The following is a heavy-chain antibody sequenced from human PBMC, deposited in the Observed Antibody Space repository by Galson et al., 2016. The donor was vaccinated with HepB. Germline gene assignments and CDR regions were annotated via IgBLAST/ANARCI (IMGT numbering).Heavy chain of an antibody. CDR3: ARARISIFGVALPDS. CDR2: IYYSGNT. CDR1: GGSISSGAYY. Sequence: TLSLTCTVSGGSISSGAYYWSWIRQHPGKGLEWIGYIYYSGNTYYNSSLKSRVTISVDTSKNQFSLNVTSVSAADTAVYYCARARISIFGVALPDSWGQGTLVTVSS. J-gene: IGHJ4*02. D-gene: IGHD3-3*01. V-gene: IGHV4-31*03.